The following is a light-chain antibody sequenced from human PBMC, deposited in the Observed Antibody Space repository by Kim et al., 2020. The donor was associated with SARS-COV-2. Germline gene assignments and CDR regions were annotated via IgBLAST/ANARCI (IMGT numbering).Light chain of an antibody. CDR3: QQCYSTPYT. Sequence: DIQMTQSPSSLSASVGDRVTITCRASQSISSYLNWYQQKPGKAPKLLIYAASSLQSGVPSRFSGSGSGTDFTLTISSLQPEDFATYCCQQCYSTPYTFGQGTRLEI. V-gene: IGKV1-39*01. CDR2: AAS. J-gene: IGKJ2*01. CDR1: QSISSY.